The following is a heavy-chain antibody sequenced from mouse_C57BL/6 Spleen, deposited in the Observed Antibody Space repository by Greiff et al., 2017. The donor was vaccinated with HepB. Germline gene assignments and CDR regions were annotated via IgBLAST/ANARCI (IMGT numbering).Heavy chain of an antibody. D-gene: IGHD1-1*01. CDR3: AIITTVVYFDY. CDR1: GYTFPDYY. J-gene: IGHJ2*01. CDR2: INLNNGSI. V-gene: IGHV1-26*01. Sequence: EVQLQHSGPELVKPGASVKISCKAFGYTFPDYYMNWVKQSQGKSLEWIGDINLNNGSISYNQNFKGKATLTVDKSSSTAYMALRSLTSEDSAVYYCAIITTVVYFDYWGQGTTLTVSS.